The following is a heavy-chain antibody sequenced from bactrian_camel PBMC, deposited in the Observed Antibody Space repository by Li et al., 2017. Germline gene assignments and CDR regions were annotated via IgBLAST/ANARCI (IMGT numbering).Heavy chain of an antibody. CDR1: GKTDRIYC. V-gene: IGHV3S1*01. D-gene: IGHD6*01. J-gene: IGHJ4*01. CDR2: MSTTGTHT. CDR3: AASRYGGSWNRRSSYNY. Sequence: HVQLVESGGGSVQTGGSLRLSCAASGKTDRIYCMAWFRQAPGKAREGVAAMSTTGTHTNYLDSVKGRFTISQDNAKNTVYLQMDSLKPEDTAMYYCAASRYGGSWNRRSSYNYWGQGTQVTVS.